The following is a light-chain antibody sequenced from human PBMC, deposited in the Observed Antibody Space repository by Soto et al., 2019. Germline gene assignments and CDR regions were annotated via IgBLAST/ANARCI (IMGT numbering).Light chain of an antibody. CDR2: QVS. CDR1: QGLVYSNGNAY. CDR3: MQGTHWPWT. Sequence: DVVMTQSPLSLPVILGQSASISCRSTQGLVYSNGNAYLNWFHQRPGQSPRRLIYQVSNRDSGVPDRFSGSGSGTDFTLTISRVEAEDVGVYYCMQGTHWPWTFGQGTKVEIK. V-gene: IGKV2-30*01. J-gene: IGKJ1*01.